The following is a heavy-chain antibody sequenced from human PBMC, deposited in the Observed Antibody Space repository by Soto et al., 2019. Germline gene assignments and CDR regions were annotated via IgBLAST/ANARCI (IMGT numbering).Heavy chain of an antibody. CDR1: PYTLTNYG. CDR2: ISADNGNT. Sequence: ASVKVSCKASPYTLTNYGISWVRQAPGQGLEWMGWISADNGNTIYAQTLQGRVTMTTDTSTSTAYMELRSLRSDDTAVYYCARWDSSSSSLDYWGQGTLVTVSS. CDR3: ARWDSSSSSLDY. J-gene: IGHJ4*02. V-gene: IGHV1-18*04. D-gene: IGHD6-6*01.